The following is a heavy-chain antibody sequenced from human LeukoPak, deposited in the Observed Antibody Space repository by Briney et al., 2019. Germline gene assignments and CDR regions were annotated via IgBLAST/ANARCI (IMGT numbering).Heavy chain of an antibody. D-gene: IGHD4-17*01. CDR3: ARVRATVTPLDAFDI. CDR2: IYYSGST. Sequence: SETLSLTCAVSGGSISGYYWSWIRQPPGKGLEWIGYIYYSGSTNYNPSLKSRVTISVDTSKNQFSLKLSSVTAADTAVYYCARVRATVTPLDAFDIWGQGTMVTVSS. J-gene: IGHJ3*02. V-gene: IGHV4-59*01. CDR1: GGSISGYY.